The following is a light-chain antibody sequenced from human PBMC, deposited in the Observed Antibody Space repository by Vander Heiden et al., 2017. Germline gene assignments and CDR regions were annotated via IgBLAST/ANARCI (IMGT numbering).Light chain of an antibody. CDR3: QQSYSTLLYT. J-gene: IGKJ2*01. V-gene: IGKV1-39*01. CDR1: QSISSY. CDR2: AES. Sequence: DPVTITCRASQSISSYLNWYQQKPGKAPKLLIYAESSLQSGVPTRFSGSGCGAHFTLTISSLHPEDFATYYCQQSYSTLLYTFGQGTKLEIK.